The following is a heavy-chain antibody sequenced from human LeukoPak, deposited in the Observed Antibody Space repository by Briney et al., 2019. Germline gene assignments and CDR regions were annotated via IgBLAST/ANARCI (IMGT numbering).Heavy chain of an antibody. J-gene: IGHJ4*02. Sequence: GGSLRLSCAASGFTFDDYAMHWVRQAPGKGLGGASGISWNSGSIGYADSVKGRFTISRDNAKNSLYLQMNSLRAEDTALYYCAKDMTYDSSGYFDYWGQGTLVTVSS. CDR3: AKDMTYDSSGYFDY. V-gene: IGHV3-9*01. CDR2: ISWNSGSI. CDR1: GFTFDDYA. D-gene: IGHD3-22*01.